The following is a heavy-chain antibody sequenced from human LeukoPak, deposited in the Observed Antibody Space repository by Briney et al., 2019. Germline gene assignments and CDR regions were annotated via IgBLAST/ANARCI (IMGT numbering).Heavy chain of an antibody. CDR2: IYSGGNT. CDR3: AKERYFDWGGDGYFDY. D-gene: IGHD3-9*01. Sequence: GGSLRLSCTVSGFTVSSNSMSWARQAPGKGLEWVSFIYSGGNTLYADSVKGRFSISRDNSKNTMYLQMNSLRAEDTAVYYCAKERYFDWGGDGYFDYWGQGTLVTVSS. V-gene: IGHV3-53*01. CDR1: GFTVSSNS. J-gene: IGHJ4*02.